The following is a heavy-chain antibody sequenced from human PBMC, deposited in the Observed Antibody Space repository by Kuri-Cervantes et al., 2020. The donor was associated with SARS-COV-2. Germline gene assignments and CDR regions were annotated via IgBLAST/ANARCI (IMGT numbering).Heavy chain of an antibody. CDR1: GFTFSSYW. J-gene: IGHJ5*02. CDR2: IKQDGSEK. Sequence: GESLKISCAASGFTFSSYWMSWVRQAPGKGLEWVANIKQDGSEKYYVDSVKGRFTISRDNAKNSLYLQMNSLRAEDTAVYYCARAREYCTNGVCYLWFDPWGQGTLVTVSS. D-gene: IGHD2-8*01. CDR3: ARAREYCTNGVCYLWFDP. V-gene: IGHV3-7*03.